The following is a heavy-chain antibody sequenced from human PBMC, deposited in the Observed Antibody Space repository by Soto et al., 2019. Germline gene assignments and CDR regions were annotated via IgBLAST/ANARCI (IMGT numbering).Heavy chain of an antibody. CDR2: INHSGST. D-gene: IGHD3-22*01. Sequence: SETLSLTCAVYGGSFSGYYWSWIRQPPGKGLEWIGEINHSGSTNYNQSLKSRVTISVDTSKNQFSLKLNSVTAADTAVYYCARAPLVDSSGYYFDYWGQGTLVTVSS. CDR3: ARAPLVDSSGYYFDY. J-gene: IGHJ4*02. V-gene: IGHV4-34*01. CDR1: GGSFSGYY.